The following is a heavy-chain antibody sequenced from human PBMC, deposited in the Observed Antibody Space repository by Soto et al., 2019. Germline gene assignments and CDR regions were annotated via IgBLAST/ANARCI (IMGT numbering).Heavy chain of an antibody. V-gene: IGHV1-46*01. CDR1: GYTFTSYY. Sequence: QVQLVQSGAEVKKPGASVKVSCKASGYTFTSYYMHWVRQAPGQGLEWMGIINPSGGSTSYAQKFQGRVTMTRDTSTSTVYMELSSLISEDTAVYYCARDLNYYDSSGYYYYAFDIWGQGTMVTVSS. CDR3: ARDLNYYDSSGYYYYAFDI. J-gene: IGHJ3*02. D-gene: IGHD3-22*01. CDR2: INPSGGST.